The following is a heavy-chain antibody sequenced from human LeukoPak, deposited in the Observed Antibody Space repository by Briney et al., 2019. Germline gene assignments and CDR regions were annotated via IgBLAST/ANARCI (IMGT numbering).Heavy chain of an antibody. J-gene: IGHJ4*02. CDR3: ARDRASTFFDY. Sequence: SETLSLTYAVYGGSFSDYYWTWIRQPPGKGLEWIGEINHSGSTNYNPSLKSRITISVDTSKNQFSLKLSSVTAADTAVYYCARDRASTFFDYWGQGTLVTVSS. D-gene: IGHD2-2*01. V-gene: IGHV4-34*01. CDR2: INHSGST. CDR1: GGSFSDYY.